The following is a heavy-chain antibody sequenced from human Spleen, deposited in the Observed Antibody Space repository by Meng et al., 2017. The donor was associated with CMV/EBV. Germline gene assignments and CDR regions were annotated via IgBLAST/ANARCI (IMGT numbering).Heavy chain of an antibody. CDR2: IKQDGSEK. D-gene: IGHD6-19*01. J-gene: IGHJ6*02. V-gene: IGHV3-7*01. Sequence: GGSLRLSCAASGFTFGSYWMSWVRQAPGKGLDWVANIKQDGSEKYYVDSVKGRFTISRDNAKNSLYLQMNSLRVEDTAVYYCARDPLGSSGWFSVIGMDVWGQGTTVTVSS. CDR1: GFTFGSYW. CDR3: ARDPLGSSGWFSVIGMDV.